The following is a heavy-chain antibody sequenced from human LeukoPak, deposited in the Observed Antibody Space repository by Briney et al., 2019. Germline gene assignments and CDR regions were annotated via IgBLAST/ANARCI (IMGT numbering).Heavy chain of an antibody. D-gene: IGHD3-22*01. CDR3: ARFPILSGYWD. Sequence: PGGSLRLSCAASGLTVSSNYMSWVRQAPGKGLEWVSVIYSGGSTYYADSVKGRFTISRDNSKNTLYLQMNSLRAEDTAVYYCARFPILSGYWDWGQGTLVTVSS. V-gene: IGHV3-66*01. J-gene: IGHJ4*02. CDR2: IYSGGST. CDR1: GLTVSSNY.